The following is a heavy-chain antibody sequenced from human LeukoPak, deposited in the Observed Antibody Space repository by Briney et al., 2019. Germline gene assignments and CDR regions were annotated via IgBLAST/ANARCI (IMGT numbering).Heavy chain of an antibody. V-gene: IGHV3-33*01. CDR1: GFTFSSYG. Sequence: GGSLRLSCAASGFTFSSYGMHWVRQAPGKGLEWVAVIFYDGSHKYYADSVKGRFTISRDNSKNTLYPQMNSLRVEDTAVFYCATHRGSYPAGGFNYWGQGTLVTVSS. CDR2: IFYDGSHK. D-gene: IGHD1-26*01. J-gene: IGHJ4*02. CDR3: ATHRGSYPAGGFNY.